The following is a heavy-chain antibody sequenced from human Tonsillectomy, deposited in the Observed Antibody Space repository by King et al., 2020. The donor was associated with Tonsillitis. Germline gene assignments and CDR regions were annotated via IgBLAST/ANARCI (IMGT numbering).Heavy chain of an antibody. Sequence: QLQXSGPGLVKPSETLSLTCTVSGGSISSYYWSWIRQPPGKGLEWIGYIYYSGSTNYNPSLKSRVTISVDTSKNQFSLKLSSVTAADTAVYYCARVVGNYYYYYMDVWGKGTTVTVSS. J-gene: IGHJ6*03. D-gene: IGHD2-2*01. CDR2: IYYSGST. CDR1: GGSISSYY. V-gene: IGHV4-59*01. CDR3: ARVVGNYYYYYMDV.